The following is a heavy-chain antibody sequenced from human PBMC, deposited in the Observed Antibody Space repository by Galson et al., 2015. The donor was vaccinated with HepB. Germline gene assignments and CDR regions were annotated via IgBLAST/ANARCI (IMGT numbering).Heavy chain of an antibody. V-gene: IGHV5-51*01. J-gene: IGHJ4*02. CDR2: IYPGDSDT. CDR1: GYIFSNYW. Sequence: QSGAEVKKPGESLKISCKGSGYIFSNYWIAWVRQMPGKGLEWMGVIYPGDSDTRYSPSFQGQVTISADKSISTAYLQWNSLKASDTAMYYCARHFSSGSYGFLHAFHYWGQGTLVTVSS. CDR3: ARHFSSGSYGFLHAFHY. D-gene: IGHD1-26*01.